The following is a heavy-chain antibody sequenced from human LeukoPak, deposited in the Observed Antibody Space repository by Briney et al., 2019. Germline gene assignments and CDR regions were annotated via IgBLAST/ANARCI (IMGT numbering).Heavy chain of an antibody. V-gene: IGHV4-4*07. J-gene: IGHJ3*02. CDR3: ARPDSSGWYVRDAFDI. D-gene: IGHD6-19*01. CDR1: GGSISSYY. Sequence: SETLSLTCTVSGGSISSYYWSWIRQPAGKGLEWIGRIYTSGSTNYNPSLKSRVTMSVDTSKNQFSLKLSSVTAADTAVYYCARPDSSGWYVRDAFDIWGQGTMVTVSS. CDR2: IYTSGST.